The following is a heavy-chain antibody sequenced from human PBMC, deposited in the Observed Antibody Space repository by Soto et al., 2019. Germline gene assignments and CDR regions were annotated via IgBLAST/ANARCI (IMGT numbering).Heavy chain of an antibody. CDR1: GFTFSYYG. J-gene: IGHJ4*02. CDR2: ISSDGGSE. V-gene: IGHV3-30*18. D-gene: IGHD6-19*01. CDR3: AKAYKSGWVDY. Sequence: QVQLVESGGGVVQPGRSLRLACAASGFTFSYYGMHWVRQAPGKGLEWVAVISSDGGSEYYADSVKGRFTISRDNSKKTVILQMNSLRLDDTAVYYCAKAYKSGWVDYWGQGTLVTVSS.